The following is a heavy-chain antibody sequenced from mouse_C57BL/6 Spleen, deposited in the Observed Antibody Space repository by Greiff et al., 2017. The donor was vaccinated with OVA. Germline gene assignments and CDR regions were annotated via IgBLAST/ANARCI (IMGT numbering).Heavy chain of an antibody. V-gene: IGHV1-69*01. CDR2: IDPSDSYT. D-gene: IGHD1-1*01. Sequence: VQLQQPGAELVMPGASVKLSCKASGYTFTSYWMHWVKQRPGQGLEWIGEIDPSDSYTNYNQKFKGKSTLTVDKSSSTAYMQLSSLTSADSAVYYCARSRDYGSSYAMDYWGQGTSVTVSS. J-gene: IGHJ4*01. CDR1: GYTFTSYW. CDR3: ARSRDYGSSYAMDY.